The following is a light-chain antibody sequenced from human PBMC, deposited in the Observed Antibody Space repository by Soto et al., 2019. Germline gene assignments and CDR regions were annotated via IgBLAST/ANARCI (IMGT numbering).Light chain of an antibody. J-gene: IGKJ1*01. V-gene: IGKV3-20*01. CDR2: GAS. CDR1: QSVRSSY. Sequence: EIVLTQSPGTLSLSPGERATLSCRASQSVRSSYLAWYQQKPGQAPRLLIYGASSRATGIPDRFSGSGSGTDFTLIVRRLEPEDSAVYYCQQYDTSSWTFGQGTKVEIK. CDR3: QQYDTSSWT.